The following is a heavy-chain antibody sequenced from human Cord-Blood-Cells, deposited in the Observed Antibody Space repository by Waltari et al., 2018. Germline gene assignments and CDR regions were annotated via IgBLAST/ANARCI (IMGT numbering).Heavy chain of an antibody. J-gene: IGHJ5*02. D-gene: IGHD1-26*01. CDR2: ISYDGSNR. Sequence: QVQLVESGGGVVQPGRSLRLSCAASGFTFSSFAMHWVRQAPGKGLGWVAVISYDGSNRYYANSVKGRFTISRDNSKSTLYVQMNSLRAEDTAVYYCSGELLNWFDPWGQGTLVTVSS. CDR3: SGELLNWFDP. CDR1: GFTFSSFA. V-gene: IGHV3-30-3*01.